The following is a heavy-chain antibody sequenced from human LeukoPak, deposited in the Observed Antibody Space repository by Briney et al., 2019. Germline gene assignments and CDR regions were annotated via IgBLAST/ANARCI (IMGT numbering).Heavy chain of an antibody. CDR3: ARDRGSGSYYS. D-gene: IGHD1-26*01. CDR1: GFTFSSYW. J-gene: IGHJ4*02. V-gene: IGHV3-74*01. Sequence: PGGSLRLSCAVSGFTFSSYWMHWVRQAPGKGLVWVSHIKTDGSTTAYADSVKGRFTISRDNAKNTLYLQMNSLRAEDTGVYYCARDRGSGSYYSWGQGTLVTVSS. CDR2: IKTDGSTT.